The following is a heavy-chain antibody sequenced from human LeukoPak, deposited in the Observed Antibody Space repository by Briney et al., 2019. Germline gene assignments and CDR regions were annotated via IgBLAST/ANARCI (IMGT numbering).Heavy chain of an antibody. D-gene: IGHD1/OR15-1a*01. J-gene: IGHJ4*02. CDR1: GHTFTDYY. Sequence: GSVKVSCKASGHTFTDYYMHWVRQAPGQGLEWMGWINANSGTTNYAQKFQGRVTLTRDTSITTAYMEVGRLRSDDTAVYYCASERTATYYFDYWGQGTLVTVSS. V-gene: IGHV1-2*02. CDR2: INANSGTT. CDR3: ASERTATYYFDY.